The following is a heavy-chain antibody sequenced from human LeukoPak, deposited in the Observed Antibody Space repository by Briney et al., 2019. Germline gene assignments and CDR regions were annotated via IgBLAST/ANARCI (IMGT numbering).Heavy chain of an antibody. Sequence: GSLRLSCAASGFTFSDFPMIWVRQAPGKGLEWVSTIFPSSVEIHYADSVKGRFTISRDNSKNTLYLQMNSLRAEDTAVYYCAKDRYGGNSVIFSEYFQHWGQGTLVTVSS. V-gene: IGHV3-23*01. D-gene: IGHD4-23*01. CDR3: AKDRYGGNSVIFSEYFQH. CDR1: GFTFSDFP. CDR2: IFPSSVEI. J-gene: IGHJ1*01.